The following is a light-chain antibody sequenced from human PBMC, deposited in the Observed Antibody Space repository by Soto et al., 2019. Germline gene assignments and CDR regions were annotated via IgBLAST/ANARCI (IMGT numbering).Light chain of an antibody. V-gene: IGLV2-14*03. Sequence: QSALTQPASVSGSPGQSITIYCTGTRSDVGGYNYVYWHQHHPGKAPKLIIYDVTNRPSGVSDRFSGSKSGNTASLTISGLQAEDEADYYCCSYTSSSTYVFGPGTKLTVL. CDR3: CSYTSSSTYV. CDR1: RSDVGGYNY. J-gene: IGLJ1*01. CDR2: DVT.